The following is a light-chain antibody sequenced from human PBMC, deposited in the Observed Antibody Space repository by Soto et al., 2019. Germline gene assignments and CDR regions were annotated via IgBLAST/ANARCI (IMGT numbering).Light chain of an antibody. J-gene: IGKJ1*01. V-gene: IGKV3-20*01. Sequence: EIVLTQSPGTLSLSPGERATLSCRASQSVSSTYLIWYQQKPSQAPRLLIYGASSRATGVPDRFSGGGSGTDFTLTISRLEPEDFAVYYCQQYGSSPGTFGHGTKVYIK. CDR3: QQYGSSPGT. CDR2: GAS. CDR1: QSVSSTY.